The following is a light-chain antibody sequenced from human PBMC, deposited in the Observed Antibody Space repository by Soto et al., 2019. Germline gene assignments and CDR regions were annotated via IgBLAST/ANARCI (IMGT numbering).Light chain of an antibody. Sequence: DIQMTHSPSTLSASVGYIAPITCRASQSISSWLAWYQQKPGKAPKLLIYKASSLESGVPSRFSGTGSGTEFTLSIDSLQPDDFATYYCLQDYTYPLTFGGGTKVDI. CDR1: QSISSW. CDR3: LQDYTYPLT. V-gene: IGKV1-5*03. J-gene: IGKJ4*01. CDR2: KAS.